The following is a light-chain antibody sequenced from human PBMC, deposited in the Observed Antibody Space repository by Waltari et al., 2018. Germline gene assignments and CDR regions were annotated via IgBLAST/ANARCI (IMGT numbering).Light chain of an antibody. CDR2: GAS. Sequence: EIVMTQSPATLTASPGERATPSCRASQSVSSNLAWYQQKPGQAPRPLIYGASTRATGIPARFSGSGSGTEFTLTISSLQSEDFALYYCHHYNNWLLWTFGQGTKVEIK. V-gene: IGKV3-15*01. J-gene: IGKJ1*01. CDR3: HHYNNWLLWT. CDR1: QSVSSN.